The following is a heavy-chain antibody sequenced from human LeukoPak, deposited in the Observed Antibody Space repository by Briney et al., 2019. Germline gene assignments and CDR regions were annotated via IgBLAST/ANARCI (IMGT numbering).Heavy chain of an antibody. J-gene: IGHJ4*02. CDR2: INHNGGT. CDR1: GGSFSGYY. CDR3: ARGRWLDY. V-gene: IGHV4-34*01. Sequence: SETLSLTCAVYGGSFSGYYWTWIRQPPGKGLEWIGEINHNGGTTYKPSLKSRVTISIDTSNNQFSLKLSSVTAADTAVYFCARGRWLDYWGQGTLVTVAS. D-gene: IGHD6-19*01.